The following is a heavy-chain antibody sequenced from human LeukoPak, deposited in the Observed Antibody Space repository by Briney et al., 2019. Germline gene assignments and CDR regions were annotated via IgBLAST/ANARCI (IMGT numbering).Heavy chain of an antibody. Sequence: GGSLRLSCAASGFIYSSYNMNWVRQAPGKGLEWVSSISSSSSYIYYADSVKGRFTISRDNAKNSLDLQMHSLRAEDTAVYYCAREVGSGWDYYYYGMDVWGQGTTVTVSS. V-gene: IGHV3-21*01. D-gene: IGHD6-19*01. CDR3: AREVGSGWDYYYYGMDV. CDR1: GFIYSSYN. J-gene: IGHJ6*02. CDR2: ISSSSSYI.